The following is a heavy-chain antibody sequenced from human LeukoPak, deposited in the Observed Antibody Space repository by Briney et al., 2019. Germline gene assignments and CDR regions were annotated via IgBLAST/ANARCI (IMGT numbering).Heavy chain of an antibody. V-gene: IGHV1-69*05. D-gene: IGHD6-19*01. CDR1: GGTFSIYA. CDR3: ASASIAVAGSDAFDI. CDR2: IVPIFGTA. J-gene: IGHJ3*02. Sequence: ASVKVSCKASGGTFSIYAISWVRQAPGQGLEWMGRIVPIFGTANYAQKFQGRVTITTDESTSTAYMELSSLRSEDTAVYYCASASIAVAGSDAFDIWGQGTMVTVSS.